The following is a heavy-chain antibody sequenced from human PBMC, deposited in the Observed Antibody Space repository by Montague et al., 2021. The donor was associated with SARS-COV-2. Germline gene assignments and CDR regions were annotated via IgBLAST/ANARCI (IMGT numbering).Heavy chain of an antibody. J-gene: IGHJ4*02. CDR3: ARKASRGITTFGVVTASYYFDY. CDR2: IYYSGST. D-gene: IGHD3-3*01. V-gene: IGHV4-39*01. Sequence: SETLSLTCTVSGGSISSSSYYWGWIRQPPGKGLEWIGSIYYSGSTXYKPSLKSRVTISVDTSKNQFSLKLSSVTAADTAVYYCARKASRGITTFGVVTASYYFDYWGQGTLVTVSS. CDR1: GGSISSSSYY.